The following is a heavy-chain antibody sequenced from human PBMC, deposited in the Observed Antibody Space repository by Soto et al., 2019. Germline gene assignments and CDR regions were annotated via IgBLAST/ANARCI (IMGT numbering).Heavy chain of an antibody. D-gene: IGHD6-13*01. CDR2: IYYSGST. CDR1: GGSISSGGYY. Sequence: SETLSLTCTVSGGSISSGGYYWSWIRQQPGKGLEWIVYIYYSGSTYYNPSLKSRVTVSVDTSKNQFSLTLNSVTAADTAVYYCARGGGSPYHNHEFDFWGQGTLVTVSS. V-gene: IGHV4-31*03. J-gene: IGHJ4*02. CDR3: ARGGGSPYHNHEFDF.